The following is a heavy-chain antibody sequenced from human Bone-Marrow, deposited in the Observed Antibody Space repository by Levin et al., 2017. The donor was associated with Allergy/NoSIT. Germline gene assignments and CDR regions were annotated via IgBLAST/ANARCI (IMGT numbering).Heavy chain of an antibody. CDR2: LNQDGSVK. CDR1: GFTFSRHW. V-gene: IGHV3-7*01. D-gene: IGHD7-27*01. Sequence: PGGSLRLSCAASGFTFSRHWMSWVRQAPGKGLEWVASLNQDGSVKYHVDSVKGRFTISRDNAENSLYLRMSSLTLEDTAVYYCARLMGTSTIYDYWGQGTLVTVSS. J-gene: IGHJ4*02. CDR3: ARLMGTSTIYDY.